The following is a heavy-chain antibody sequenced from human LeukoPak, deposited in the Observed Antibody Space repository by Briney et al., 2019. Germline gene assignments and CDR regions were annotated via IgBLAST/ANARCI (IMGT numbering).Heavy chain of an antibody. J-gene: IGHJ4*02. CDR3: TRVGGYQLPKFDY. CDR1: GFNFNTYA. CDR2: ISSSSSTI. V-gene: IGHV3-48*02. D-gene: IGHD2-2*01. Sequence: GGSLRLSCAASGFNFNTYAMNWVRQAPGKGLEWISYISSSSSTIYYADSVKGRFSISRDNAKNSVYLEMNSPGDEDTAVYYCTRVGGYQLPKFDYWGRETLVTVSS.